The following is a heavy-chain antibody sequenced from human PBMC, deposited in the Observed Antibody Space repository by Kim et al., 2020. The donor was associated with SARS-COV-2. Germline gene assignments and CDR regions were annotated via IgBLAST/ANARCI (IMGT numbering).Heavy chain of an antibody. V-gene: IGHV3-33*01. CDR3: ARDLSLGGLEF. CDR2: VWFDGTNK. J-gene: IGHJ4*02. D-gene: IGHD3-10*01. CDR1: GFTISNYG. Sequence: GGSLRLSCVASGFTISNYGILWVRQAPGKGQEWVSHVWFDGTNKNYADSVKGRFTISKDLSENTVYLQMNSLRAEDTAVYYCARDLSLGGLEFWGQGTRVIVSS.